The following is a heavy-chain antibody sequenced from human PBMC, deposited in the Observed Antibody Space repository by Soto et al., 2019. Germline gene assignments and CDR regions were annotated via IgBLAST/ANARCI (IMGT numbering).Heavy chain of an antibody. J-gene: IGHJ4*02. D-gene: IGHD6-13*01. CDR2: IYYSGST. V-gene: IGHV4-39*01. CDR1: GGSISSSSYY. CDR3: ARLWLPWDVPAAGPREPEQTALY. Sequence: PSETLSLTCTVSGGSISSSSYYWGWIRQPPGKGLEWIGSIYYSGSTYYNPSLKSRVTISVDTSKNQFSLKLSSVTAADTAVYYCARLWLPWDVPAAGPREPEQTALYWGQGTLVTVSS.